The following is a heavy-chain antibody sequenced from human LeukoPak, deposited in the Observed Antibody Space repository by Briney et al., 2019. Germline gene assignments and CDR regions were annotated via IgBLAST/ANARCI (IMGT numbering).Heavy chain of an antibody. CDR1: GFTFSDYH. CDR3: ARVWQDNSGVDY. J-gene: IGHJ4*02. CDR2: ISSTSTSM. D-gene: IGHD2-21*01. V-gene: IGHV3-48*02. Sequence: GGPLRLSCAASGFTFSDYHINWVRQAPGKGLEWLSYISSTSTSMNYADSVRGRFAISRDNAKNSLNLQMNSLRDEDTAVYYCARVWQDNSGVDYWGQGTLVTVSS.